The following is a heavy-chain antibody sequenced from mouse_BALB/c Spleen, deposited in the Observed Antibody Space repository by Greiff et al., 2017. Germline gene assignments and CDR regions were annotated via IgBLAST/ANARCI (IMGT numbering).Heavy chain of an antibody. CDR2: IRNKANGYTT. Sequence: EVHLVESGGGLVQPGGSLRLSCATSGFTFTDYYMSWVRQPPGKALEWLGFIRNKANGYTTEYSASVKGRFTISRDNSQSILYLQMNTLRAEDSATYYCARDLNYGSLWYFDVWGAGTTVTVSS. CDR3: ARDLNYGSLWYFDV. D-gene: IGHD1-2*01. J-gene: IGHJ1*01. CDR1: GFTFTDYY. V-gene: IGHV7-3*02.